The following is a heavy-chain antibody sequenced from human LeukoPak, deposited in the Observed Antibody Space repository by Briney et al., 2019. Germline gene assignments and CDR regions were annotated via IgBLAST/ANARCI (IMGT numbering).Heavy chain of an antibody. D-gene: IGHD1-7*01. J-gene: IGHJ4*02. V-gene: IGHV4-59*01. CDR1: GGSISSYY. CDR3: ARDGAGTGLTG. Sequence: SETLSVTCTVSGGSISSYYWSWIRQPPGKGLEWIGYIYYSGSTNYNPSLKSRVTISVDTSKNQFSLKLSSVTAADTAVYYCARDGAGTGLTGWGQGTLVTVSS. CDR2: IYYSGST.